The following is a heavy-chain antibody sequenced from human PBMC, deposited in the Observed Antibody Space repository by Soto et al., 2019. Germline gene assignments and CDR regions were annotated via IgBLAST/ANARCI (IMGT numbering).Heavy chain of an antibody. V-gene: IGHV4-4*02. Sequence: PSETLSLTCAVSGGSISSINWWNWVRQAPGKGLEWIGEAFHTGGTNYNPSLKSRLTMSIDKSKNSFSLSLSSVTVADTAVYYCARKEYGSGHFEFWGQGIQVTV. D-gene: IGHD3-10*01. J-gene: IGHJ4*02. CDR2: AFHTGGT. CDR3: ARKEYGSGHFEF. CDR1: GGSISSINW.